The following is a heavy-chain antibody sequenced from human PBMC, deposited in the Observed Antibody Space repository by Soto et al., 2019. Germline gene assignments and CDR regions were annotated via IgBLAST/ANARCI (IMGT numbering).Heavy chain of an antibody. Sequence: EVQLVESGGGLVQPGGSLRLSCAASGFTVGSNYMNWVRQAPGKGLEWVSVIYSGGSTYYADSVKGRFTISRDNSKNTLYLQMNSLRAEHTAVYCCVRSWAVAGSYDYCGQGTLVTVSS. CDR1: GFTVGSNY. J-gene: IGHJ4*02. D-gene: IGHD6-19*01. V-gene: IGHV3-66*01. CDR3: VRSWAVAGSYDY. CDR2: IYSGGST.